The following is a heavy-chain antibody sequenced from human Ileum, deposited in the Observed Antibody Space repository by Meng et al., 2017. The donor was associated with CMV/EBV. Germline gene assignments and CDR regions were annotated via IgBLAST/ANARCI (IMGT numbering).Heavy chain of an antibody. J-gene: IGHJ4*02. Sequence: QVQLQGWGAGLLKPSEILSLTCAVYGGSFSGYYWSWIRQVPGKGLEWIGEFNHYGSTNYNPSLKSRVTISVDTSKNQFSLNLSSVTAADTAVYYCASGKSNLEYWGQGTLVTVSS. D-gene: IGHD4-11*01. CDR2: FNHYGST. CDR3: ASGKSNLEY. V-gene: IGHV4-34*01. CDR1: GGSFSGYY.